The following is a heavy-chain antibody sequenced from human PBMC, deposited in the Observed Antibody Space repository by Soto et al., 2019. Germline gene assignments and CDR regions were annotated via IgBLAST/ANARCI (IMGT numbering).Heavy chain of an antibody. CDR2: ISSSGSTI. CDR1: GFTFSDYY. Sequence: QVQLVESGGGLVKPGGSLRLSCAASGFTFSDYYMSWIRQAPGKGLEWVSYISSSGSTIYYADSVKGRFTISRDNAKNSLYLQMNSLRAEDTAVYYCARTPYSVYCGVDCYPYYFDYWGQGTLVTVSS. D-gene: IGHD2-21*02. V-gene: IGHV3-11*01. CDR3: ARTPYSVYCGVDCYPYYFDY. J-gene: IGHJ4*02.